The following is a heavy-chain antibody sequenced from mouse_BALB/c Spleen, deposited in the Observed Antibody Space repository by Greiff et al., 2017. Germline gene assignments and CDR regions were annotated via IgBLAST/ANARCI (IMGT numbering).Heavy chain of an antibody. CDR3: ARSTIYYAMDY. J-gene: IGHJ4*01. CDR1: GYTFTDYA. V-gene: IGHV1S137*01. Sequence: QVQLQQSGAELVRPGVSVKISCKGSGYTFTDYAMHWVKQSHAKSLEWIGVISTYYGDASYNQKFKGKATMTVDKSSSTAYMELARLTSEDSAIYYCARSTIYYAMDYWGQGTSVTVSS. CDR2: ISTYYGDA.